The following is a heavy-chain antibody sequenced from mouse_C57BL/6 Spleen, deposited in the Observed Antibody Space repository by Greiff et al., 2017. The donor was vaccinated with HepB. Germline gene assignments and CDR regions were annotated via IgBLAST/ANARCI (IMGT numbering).Heavy chain of an antibody. CDR1: GYAFTNYL. Sequence: VQLQESGAELVRPGTSVKVSCKASGYAFTNYLIEWVKQRPGQGLEWIGVINPGSGGTNYNEKFKGKATLTADKSSSTAYMQLSSLTSEDSAVYFCARLDSSGYVGAYWGQVTLVTVSA. CDR3: ARLDSSGYVGAY. V-gene: IGHV1-54*01. J-gene: IGHJ3*01. CDR2: INPGSGGT. D-gene: IGHD3-2*02.